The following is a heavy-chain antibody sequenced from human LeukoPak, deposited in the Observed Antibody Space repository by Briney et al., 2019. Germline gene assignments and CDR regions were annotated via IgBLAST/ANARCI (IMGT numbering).Heavy chain of an antibody. V-gene: IGHV3-23*01. CDR3: AKAYYGDYYDY. J-gene: IGHJ4*02. CDR1: GFPFSTNA. D-gene: IGHD3-3*01. Sequence: GGALRLSCAASGFPFSTNAMTWVRQAPGKGLEWVSAISGSGVTTYYADSVKGRFTISRDNSRNTLYLQMNSLRAEDTAVYYCAKAYYGDYYDYWGQGTLVTVSS. CDR2: ISGSGVTT.